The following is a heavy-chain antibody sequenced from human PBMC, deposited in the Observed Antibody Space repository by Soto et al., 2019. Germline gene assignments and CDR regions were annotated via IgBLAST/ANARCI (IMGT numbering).Heavy chain of an antibody. CDR1: GGSISSSNW. Sequence: QVQLQESGPGLVKPSGTLSLTCAVSGGSISSSNWWSWVRQPPGKGLEWIGEIYHSGSTNYNPSLMSRVTMPLAESTNQFSLKLSSVTAADTAVDYCARGLGALSPLAYGGQGTLVTVSS. V-gene: IGHV4-4*02. CDR3: ARGLGALSPLAY. J-gene: IGHJ4*02. CDR2: IYHSGST. D-gene: IGHD3-16*02.